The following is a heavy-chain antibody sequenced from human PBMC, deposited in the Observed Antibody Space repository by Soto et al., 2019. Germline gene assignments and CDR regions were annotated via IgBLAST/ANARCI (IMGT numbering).Heavy chain of an antibody. CDR1: GYTFTGYY. CDR3: ARGLNPSCPIDY. J-gene: IGHJ4*02. V-gene: IGHV1-2*04. Sequence: ASVKVSCKASGYTFTGYYMHWVRQAPGQGLEWMGWINPNSGGTNYAQKFQGWVTMTRDTSISTAYMELSRLRSDDTAVYCCARGLNPSCPIDYWGQGTLVTVSS. CDR2: INPNSGGT.